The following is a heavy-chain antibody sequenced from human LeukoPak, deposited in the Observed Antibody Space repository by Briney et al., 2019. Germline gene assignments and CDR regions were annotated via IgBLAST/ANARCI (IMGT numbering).Heavy chain of an antibody. D-gene: IGHD4-17*01. CDR3: ARDGGDGDAYFDY. Sequence: GGSLRLSCAASGFTFSSYGMHWVRQAPGKGLEWVAFIRYDGSNKYYADSVKGRFTISRDNSKNTLYLQMNSLRAEDTAVYYCARDGGDGDAYFDYWGQGTLVTVSS. CDR1: GFTFSSYG. CDR2: IRYDGSNK. V-gene: IGHV3-30*02. J-gene: IGHJ4*02.